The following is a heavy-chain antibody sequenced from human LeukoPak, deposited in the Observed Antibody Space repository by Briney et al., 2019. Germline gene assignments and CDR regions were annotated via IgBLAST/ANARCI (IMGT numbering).Heavy chain of an antibody. CDR2: ISYDGSNK. J-gene: IGHJ6*02. CDR3: AKDQLWFGVIFFYGMDV. CDR1: GFTFSSYG. D-gene: IGHD3-10*01. V-gene: IGHV3-30*18. Sequence: GRSLRLSCAASGFTFSSYGMHWVRQAPGKGLEWVAVISYDGSNKYYADSVKGRFTISRDNSKNTLYLQMNSLRAEDTAVYYCAKDQLWFGVIFFYGMDVWGQGTTVTASS.